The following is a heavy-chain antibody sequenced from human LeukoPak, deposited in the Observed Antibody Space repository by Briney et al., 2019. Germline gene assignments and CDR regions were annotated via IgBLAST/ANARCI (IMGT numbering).Heavy chain of an antibody. D-gene: IGHD6-13*01. J-gene: IGHJ4*02. CDR3: ARDPGYSSSWYYSPLGDY. V-gene: IGHV4-34*01. Sequence: SETLSLTCAVYGGSFSGYYWSWIRQPPGKGLEWIGEINHSGSTNYNPSLKSRVTISVDTSKNQFSLKLSSVTAADTAVYYCARDPGYSSSWYYSPLGDYRGQGTLVTVSS. CDR2: INHSGST. CDR1: GGSFSGYY.